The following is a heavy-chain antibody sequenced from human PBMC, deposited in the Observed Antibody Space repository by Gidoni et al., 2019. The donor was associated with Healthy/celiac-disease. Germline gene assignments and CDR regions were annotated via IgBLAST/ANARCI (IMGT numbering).Heavy chain of an antibody. CDR2: IKQYGSEK. CDR1: GFTFSSYW. Sequence: GGLVQPGGSLRLSCAASGFTFSSYWMSWVRQAPGKGLEWVANIKQYGSEKYYVDSVKGRFTNSRDNAKNSLYLQMNSLRAEDTAVYDCERVAVAGTAGFNYWGQGTLVTVSS. V-gene: IGHV3-7*01. J-gene: IGHJ4*02. CDR3: ERVAVAGTAGFNY. D-gene: IGHD6-19*01.